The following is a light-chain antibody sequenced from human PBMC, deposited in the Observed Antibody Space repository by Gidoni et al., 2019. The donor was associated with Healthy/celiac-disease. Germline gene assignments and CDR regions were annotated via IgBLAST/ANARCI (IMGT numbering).Light chain of an antibody. Sequence: QSVLTQPPSVSGAPGQRVTISCTGSSPNIGAGYDVHWYQQLPGPAPKLLIYGNSNRPSGAPDRFSGSKSGTSASLAITGLQAEDEADYYCQSYDSSLSGSRVFGTGTKVTVL. CDR2: GNS. J-gene: IGLJ1*01. CDR3: QSYDSSLSGSRV. CDR1: SPNIGAGYD. V-gene: IGLV1-40*01.